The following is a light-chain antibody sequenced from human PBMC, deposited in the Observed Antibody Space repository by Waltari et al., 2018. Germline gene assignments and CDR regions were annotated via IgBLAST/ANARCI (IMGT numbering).Light chain of an antibody. CDR3: QQYNTYPLT. J-gene: IGKJ4*01. Sequence: DNQMTQSPSTLSASIGDRVTITCRASQSISNLLAWYQQKPGKAPKLLIYKASSLESGVPSRFSGSGSGTEFTLTISSLQPDDFATYYCQQYNTYPLTFGGGTKVEI. CDR2: KAS. V-gene: IGKV1-5*03. CDR1: QSISNL.